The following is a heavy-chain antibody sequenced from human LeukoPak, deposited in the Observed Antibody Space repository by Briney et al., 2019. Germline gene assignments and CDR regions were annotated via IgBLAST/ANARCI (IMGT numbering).Heavy chain of an antibody. D-gene: IGHD3-10*01. Sequence: PSETLSLTCTVSGGSLSGHYWSWIRQPPGKRLEWIGYVSYTGRTKYNPSLQSRVTISIDTSKNQFSLKLSSVTAADTAVYYCARVPYYYGSGSYLSPQYYMDVWGKGTTVTVSS. CDR1: GGSLSGHY. CDR2: VSYTGRT. J-gene: IGHJ6*03. CDR3: ARVPYYYGSGSYLSPQYYMDV. V-gene: IGHV4-59*11.